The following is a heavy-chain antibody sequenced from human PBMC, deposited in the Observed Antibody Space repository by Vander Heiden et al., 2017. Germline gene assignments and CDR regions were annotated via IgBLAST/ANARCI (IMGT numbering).Heavy chain of an antibody. J-gene: IGHJ4*02. CDR3: LAGRTDRIQPWNDY. CDR1: GFTFSASA. D-gene: IGHD1-1*01. CDR2: RRSKANNYAT. V-gene: IGHV3-73*02. Sequence: EVQLVASGGGLVQPGGSLKLSCASPGFTFSASALLWVRQASGRGLEWVGQRRSKANNYATAYAASVRGRFTISRDDSKDTTYLQMNGLKTEDTAVYYWLAGRTDRIQPWNDYWGQGTLVTVSS.